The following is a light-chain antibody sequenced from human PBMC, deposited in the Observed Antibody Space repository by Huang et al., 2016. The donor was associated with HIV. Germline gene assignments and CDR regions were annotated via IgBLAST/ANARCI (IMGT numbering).Light chain of an antibody. CDR3: LQHHAYPRT. J-gene: IGKJ1*01. CDR2: AAS. V-gene: IGKV1-17*03. Sequence: DIQMTQSPSAMSASVGDKVTITCRASQAISNYLVWFQQKPGRAPKRLIYAASSLQSGVPSRFSGSGYGTKFTLTISSLQPEDFATYYCLQHHAYPRTFGPVTKVEVK. CDR1: QAISNY.